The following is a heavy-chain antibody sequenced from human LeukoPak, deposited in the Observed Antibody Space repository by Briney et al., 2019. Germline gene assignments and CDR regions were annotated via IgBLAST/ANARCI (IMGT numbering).Heavy chain of an antibody. V-gene: IGHV4-39*01. D-gene: IGHD1-14*01. CDR3: ARRDHTGRSHAWFDP. Sequence: SETLSLTCTVSGGSVSTISHFCDWVRQPPGKGLEWIVSLSDTGTTYYNPSLESRVTMSVDTSKNQFSLKLTSVTAADTAVYYCARRDHTGRSHAWFDPWGQGTLVTVSS. CDR2: LSDTGTT. J-gene: IGHJ5*02. CDR1: GGSVSTISHF.